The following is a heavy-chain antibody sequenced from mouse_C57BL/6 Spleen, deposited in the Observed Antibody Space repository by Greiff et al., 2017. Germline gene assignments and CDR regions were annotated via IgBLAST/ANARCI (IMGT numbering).Heavy chain of an antibody. J-gene: IGHJ3*01. CDR1: GFTFSSYA. CDR3: ARERWLDSSGSAY. V-gene: IGHV5-4*01. CDR2: ISDGGSYT. D-gene: IGHD3-2*02. Sequence: EVKLMEPGGGLVKPGGSLKLSCAASGFTFSSYAMTWVRQTPEKRLEWVATISDGGSYTYYPDNVKGRFTISRDNAKNNLYLQMSHLKSEDTAMYYCARERWLDSSGSAYWGQGTLVTVSA.